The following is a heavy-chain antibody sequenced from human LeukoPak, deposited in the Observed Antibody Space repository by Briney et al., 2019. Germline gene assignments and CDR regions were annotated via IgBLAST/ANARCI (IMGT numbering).Heavy chain of an antibody. D-gene: IGHD2-15*01. CDR3: AKALSYCSGGSCYSGFDY. CDR1: GFTFSSYS. V-gene: IGHV3-48*02. Sequence: GGSLRLSCAASGFTFSSYSMNWVRQAPGKGLEWVSYISSNSGTIYYADSVKGRFTISRDNAKNSLYLQMNSLRDEDTAVYYCAKALSYCSGGSCYSGFDYWGQGTLVTVSS. CDR2: ISSNSGTI. J-gene: IGHJ4*02.